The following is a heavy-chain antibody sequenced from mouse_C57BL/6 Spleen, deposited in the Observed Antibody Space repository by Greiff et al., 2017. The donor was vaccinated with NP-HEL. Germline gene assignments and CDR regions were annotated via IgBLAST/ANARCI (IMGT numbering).Heavy chain of an antibody. Sequence: VQLKESGAELMRPGASVTLSCKASGYTFTDYEMHWVKQTPVHGLEWIGAIDPETGGTAYNQKFKGKAILTADKSSSTAYMELRSLTSEDSAVYYCTRGGPLPYWYFDVWGTGTTVTVSS. CDR1: GYTFTDYE. J-gene: IGHJ1*03. V-gene: IGHV1-15*01. CDR3: TRGGPLPYWYFDV. CDR2: IDPETGGT.